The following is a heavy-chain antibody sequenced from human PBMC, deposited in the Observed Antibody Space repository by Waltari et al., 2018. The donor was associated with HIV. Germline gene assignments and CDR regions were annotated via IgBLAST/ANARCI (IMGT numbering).Heavy chain of an antibody. V-gene: IGHV4-34*01. CDR1: GPSFSASWLYYRDDY. CDR2: VAHTGST. CDR3: ARAVGYDYVWGSYADF. J-gene: IGHJ4*02. Sequence: QVQLHQLGAGLLQTSETLSLTCAAYNYHGPSFSASWLYYRDDYWTWMRQSPVKGLEGIGEVAHTGSTNYNGAFRGRVSVSVDTSKKQFSLRLSSVSDADTAVYFCARAVGYDYVWGSYADFWAQGTQVTVSS. D-gene: IGHD3-16*01.